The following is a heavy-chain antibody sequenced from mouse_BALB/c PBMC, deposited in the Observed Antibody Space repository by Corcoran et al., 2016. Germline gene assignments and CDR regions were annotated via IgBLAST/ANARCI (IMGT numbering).Heavy chain of an antibody. Sequence: QNQLVPSGPELKKPGETVKIPCKASGYPFTNYGMNWVKQAPGKGLKGMGWINTYTGEPTYADDFKGRFAFSLETSASTAYLQINNLKNEDTATYDCAITTVVATFAYWGQGTLVTVSA. CDR1: GYPFTNYG. J-gene: IGHJ3*01. CDR2: INTYTGEP. CDR3: AITTVVATFAY. D-gene: IGHD1-1*01. V-gene: IGHV9-3-1*01.